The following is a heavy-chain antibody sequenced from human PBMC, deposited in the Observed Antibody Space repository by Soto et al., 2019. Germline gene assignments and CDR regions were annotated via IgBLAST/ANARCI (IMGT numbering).Heavy chain of an antibody. Sequence: SETLSLTCSVSGGSISSGYYYWCWVRQPPGKGLEWIGIIYYSANTYNNPSLKSQLIISIDTSKHQFSLKVGSVTAADTAVYYCAGSSLYGLDVWGQGTPVTVSS. CDR3: AGSSLYGLDV. V-gene: IGHV4-30-4*01. CDR2: IYYSANT. J-gene: IGHJ6*02. CDR1: GGSISSGYYY.